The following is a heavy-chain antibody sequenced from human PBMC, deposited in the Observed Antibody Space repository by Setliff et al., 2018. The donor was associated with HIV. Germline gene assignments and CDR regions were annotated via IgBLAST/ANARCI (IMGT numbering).Heavy chain of an antibody. CDR3: VKSHLGGGYTGYAPDY. V-gene: IGHV3-66*01. CDR1: GFIVSERY. Sequence: GSLRLSCAASGFIVSERYMSWLRQAPGKGLEWVSVLYTGGRTHYGDSVKGRFTISRDNSKNTLFLQMNSLRAEDTAVYYCVKSHLGGGYTGYAPDYWGQGTLVTVSS. D-gene: IGHD5-12*01. CDR2: LYTGGRT. J-gene: IGHJ4*02.